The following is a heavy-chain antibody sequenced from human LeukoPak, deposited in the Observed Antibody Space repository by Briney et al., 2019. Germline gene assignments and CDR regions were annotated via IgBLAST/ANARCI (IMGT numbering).Heavy chain of an antibody. Sequence: SETLSLTCTVSGYSISSGYYWGWIRQPPGKGLEWIGSMYHSGTTSYNPSLKSRVTISVDTSKNQFSLKLSSVTAADTAVYYCASSGYSYGREAFDIWGQGTMVTVSS. CDR3: ASSGYSYGREAFDI. CDR1: GYSISSGYY. V-gene: IGHV4-38-2*02. J-gene: IGHJ3*02. D-gene: IGHD5-18*01. CDR2: MYHSGTT.